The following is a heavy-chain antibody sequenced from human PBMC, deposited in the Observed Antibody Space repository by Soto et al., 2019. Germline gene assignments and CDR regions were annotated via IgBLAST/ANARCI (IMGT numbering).Heavy chain of an antibody. Sequence: GGSLRLSCAASGFTFSDHYMDWVRQAPGKGLEWVGRTRNKANSYTTEYAASVKGRFTISRDDSKNSLYLQMNSLKTEDTAVYYSSIYMLGGNTDYYYGMDVWGQGTTVTVSS. J-gene: IGHJ6*02. CDR1: GFTFSDHY. CDR2: TRNKANSYTT. CDR3: SIYMLGGNTDYYYGMDV. V-gene: IGHV3-72*01. D-gene: IGHD3-10*02.